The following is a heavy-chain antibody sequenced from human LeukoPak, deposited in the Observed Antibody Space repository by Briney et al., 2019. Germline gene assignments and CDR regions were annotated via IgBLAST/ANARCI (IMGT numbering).Heavy chain of an antibody. D-gene: IGHD6-13*01. CDR2: IRNKGNGYTT. Sequence: GGSLRLSCAASGFTFSSYAMSWVRQVSGKGLEWVGRIRNKGNGYTTEYAASVKGRFTISRDDSKNSLYLQMNSLKTEDTAVYYCARSSRNWYPLFDYWGQGTLVTVSS. CDR1: GFTFSSYA. V-gene: IGHV3-72*01. J-gene: IGHJ4*02. CDR3: ARSSRNWYPLFDY.